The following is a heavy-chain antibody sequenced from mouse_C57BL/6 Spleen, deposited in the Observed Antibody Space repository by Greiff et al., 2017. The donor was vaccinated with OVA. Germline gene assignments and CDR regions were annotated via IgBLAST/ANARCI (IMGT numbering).Heavy chain of an antibody. J-gene: IGHJ2*01. CDR2: IHPNSGST. CDR1: GYTFTSYW. D-gene: IGHD2-2*01. Sequence: VQLQQPGAELVKPGASVKLSCKASGYTFTSYWMHWVKQRPGQGLEWIGMIHPNSGSTNYNEKFKSKATLTVDKSSSTAYMQLSSLTSEDSAVYYCARPQGYHGYDGYYFDYWGQGTTLTVSS. CDR3: ARPQGYHGYDGYYFDY. V-gene: IGHV1-64*01.